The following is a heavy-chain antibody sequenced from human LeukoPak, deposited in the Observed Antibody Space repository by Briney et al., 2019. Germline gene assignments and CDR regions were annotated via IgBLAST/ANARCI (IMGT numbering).Heavy chain of an antibody. CDR1: GFTFSDYA. D-gene: IGHD2-2*02. Sequence: GGSLRLSCAASGFTFSDYALSWVRQSPGKGLEWVSAISGSGGSAYYADSVKGRFTISRDNSKNTLYLQMNSLRAEDTAVYYCAKAGVYCSSTSCYTRNKAYYYYYYGMDVWGQGTTVTVSS. V-gene: IGHV3-23*01. J-gene: IGHJ6*02. CDR2: ISGSGGSA. CDR3: AKAGVYCSSTSCYTRNKAYYYYYYGMDV.